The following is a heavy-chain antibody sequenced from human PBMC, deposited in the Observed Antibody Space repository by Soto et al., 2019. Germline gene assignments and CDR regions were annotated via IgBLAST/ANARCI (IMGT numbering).Heavy chain of an antibody. CDR2: ISSSSSYI. CDR1: AVTFSSYS. Sequence: EVQLVESGGGLVKPGGSLRLSCTASAVTFSSYSMNWVRQAPGKGLEWVSSISSSSSYIYYVDSVKGRFTISRDNSKNTLYLQMNSLRAEDTAVYYCAKAGLPLGGFVDYWGQGTLVTVSS. V-gene: IGHV3-21*04. CDR3: AKAGLPLGGFVDY. D-gene: IGHD3-10*01. J-gene: IGHJ4*02.